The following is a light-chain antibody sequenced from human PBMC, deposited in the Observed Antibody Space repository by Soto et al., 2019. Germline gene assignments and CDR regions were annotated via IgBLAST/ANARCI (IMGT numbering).Light chain of an antibody. CDR2: NAS. J-gene: IGKJ2*01. Sequence: EIVLTQSPGTLSLSPGERSTLFCRSSESGSSNFLAWYKQKPGKPPRLLIYNASRRAAGIPDRFSGSGSGTDFTLTISRLAPEDFAVYYCQQYSTSSPRYTFGQGTKLEIK. CDR3: QQYSTSSPRYT. CDR1: ESGSSNF. V-gene: IGKV3-20*01.